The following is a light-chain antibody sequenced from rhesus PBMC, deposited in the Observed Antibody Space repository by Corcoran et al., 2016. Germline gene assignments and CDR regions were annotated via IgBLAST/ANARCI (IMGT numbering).Light chain of an antibody. V-gene: IGKV3-10*01. CDR2: GAS. CDR3: YQHSSGYS. J-gene: IGKJ2*01. CDR1: QSVYSY. Sequence: QVILTQSPATLSLSPGDRATLSCRASQSVYSYLAWYHQKPGQAPRLLIYGASSRATGIPDRFSGSGSGTDFTLTSSSLEPEDVGVFHCYQHSSGYSFGQGTKVEIK.